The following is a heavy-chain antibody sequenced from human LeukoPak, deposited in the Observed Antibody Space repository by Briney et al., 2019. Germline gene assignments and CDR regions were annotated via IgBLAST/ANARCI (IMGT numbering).Heavy chain of an antibody. CDR2: INPNSGGT. CDR3: ARRDYDFWSGSSYNWFDP. V-gene: IGHV1-2*04. D-gene: IGHD3-3*01. J-gene: IGHJ5*02. Sequence: ASVKVSCKASGYTFTGYYMHWVRQAPGQGLEWMGWINPNSGGTNYAQKFQGWVTMTRDTSISTAYMELSRLRSDDTAVYYCARRDYDFWSGSSYNWFDPWGQGTLVTVSS. CDR1: GYTFTGYY.